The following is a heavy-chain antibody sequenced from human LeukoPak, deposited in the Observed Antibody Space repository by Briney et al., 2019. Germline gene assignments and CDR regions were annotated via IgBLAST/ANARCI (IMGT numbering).Heavy chain of an antibody. Sequence: GGSLRLSCAASGFTFSSYWMHWARQAPGKGLVWVSRINSDGSSTSYADSVKGRFTISRDNAKNTLYLQMNSLRAEDTAVYYCAHWGSSGPFDYWGQGTLVTVSS. V-gene: IGHV3-74*01. CDR1: GFTFSSYW. CDR3: AHWGSSGPFDY. J-gene: IGHJ4*02. CDR2: INSDGSST. D-gene: IGHD6-6*01.